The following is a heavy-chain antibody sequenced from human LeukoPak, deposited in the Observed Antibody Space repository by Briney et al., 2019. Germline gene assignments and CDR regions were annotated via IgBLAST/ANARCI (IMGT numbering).Heavy chain of an antibody. CDR2: IWYDGSNK. CDR1: GFTFSGYG. V-gene: IGHV3-33*01. CDR3: ARCSSTSCRDYFDY. J-gene: IGHJ4*02. D-gene: IGHD2-2*01. Sequence: GGSLRLSCAASGFTFSGYGMHWVRQAPGKGLEWVAVIWYDGSNKYYADSVKGRFTISRDNSKNTLYLQMNSLRAEDTAVYYCARCSSTSCRDYFDYWGQGTLVTVSS.